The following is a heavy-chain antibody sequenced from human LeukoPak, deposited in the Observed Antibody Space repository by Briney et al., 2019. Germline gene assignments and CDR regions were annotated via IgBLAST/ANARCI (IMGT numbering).Heavy chain of an antibody. CDR2: IYTSGST. CDR3: AREAMVRGVINDYYYMDV. CDR1: GGSISSYY. V-gene: IGHV4-4*07. Sequence: SETLSLTCTVSGGSISSYYWSWIRQPAGKGLEWIGRIYTSGSTNYNPSLKSRVTMSVDTSKNQFSLKLSSVTAADTAVYYCAREAMVRGVINDYYYMDVWGKGTTVTISS. J-gene: IGHJ6*03. D-gene: IGHD3-10*01.